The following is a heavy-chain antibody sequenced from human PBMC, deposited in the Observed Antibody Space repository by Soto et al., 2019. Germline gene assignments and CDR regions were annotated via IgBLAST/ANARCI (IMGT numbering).Heavy chain of an antibody. CDR3: ARGLTTVSHYYYYGMDV. Sequence: ASVKVSCKASGGTFSSYAISWVRQAPGQGLEWMGGIIPIFGTANYAQKFQGRVTITADESTSTAYMELSSLRSEDTAVYYCARGLTTVSHYYYYGMDVWGQGSTVIVS. V-gene: IGHV1-69*13. CDR1: GGTFSSYA. D-gene: IGHD4-4*01. J-gene: IGHJ6*02. CDR2: IIPIFGTA.